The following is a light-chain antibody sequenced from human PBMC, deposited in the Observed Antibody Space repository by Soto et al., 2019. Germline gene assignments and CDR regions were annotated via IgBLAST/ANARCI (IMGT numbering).Light chain of an antibody. V-gene: IGKV1-27*01. Sequence: DIQMTQSPSSLSASVGDRVTITCRALPGIINCFSLYKQKPGKGPKLLLDDASTLQSGVPSRFSSSGSGTDFNLTISSLQPEDVSTYYCQMYNIAAGTFGGGTEVEIK. CDR2: DAS. J-gene: IGKJ4*02. CDR3: QMYNIAAGT. CDR1: PGIINC.